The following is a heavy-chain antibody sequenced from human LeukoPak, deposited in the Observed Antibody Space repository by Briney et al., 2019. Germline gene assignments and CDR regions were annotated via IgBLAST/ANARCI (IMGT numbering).Heavy chain of an antibody. V-gene: IGHV4-34*01. D-gene: IGHD2-2*01. J-gene: IGHJ5*02. Sequence: GSLRLSCAASGFTFSSYAMSWVRQAPGKGLEWIGEINHSGSTNYNPSLKSRVTISVDTSKNQFSLKLSSVTAADTAVYYCARGRYCSSTSCAPGGFDPWGQGTLVTVSS. CDR3: ARGRYCSSTSCAPGGFDP. CDR1: GFTFSSYA. CDR2: INHSGST.